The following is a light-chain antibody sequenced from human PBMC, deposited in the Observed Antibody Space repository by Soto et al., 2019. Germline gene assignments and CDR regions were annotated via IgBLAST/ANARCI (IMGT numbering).Light chain of an antibody. V-gene: IGKV1-39*01. J-gene: IGKJ2*01. Sequence: DIRLTQSPASLSASVGDRVSITCRTSRSISRYLNWYQQKLGKAPKLLIYGASTVQGGVPSRFSGSGYGTDFTLTISGLQPEDFATYYCQESYSSPYFFGQGTKLEMK. CDR1: RSISRY. CDR2: GAS. CDR3: QESYSSPYF.